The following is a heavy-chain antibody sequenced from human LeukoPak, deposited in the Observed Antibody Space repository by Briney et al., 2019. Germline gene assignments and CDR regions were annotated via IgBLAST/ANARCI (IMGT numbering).Heavy chain of an antibody. Sequence: PGGSLRLSCAASGFTFSSYAMSWVRQAPGKGLEWVSAISGSGGSTYYADSVKGRFTISRDNSKNTLYLQMNSLRAEDTAVYYCARDSVFFGSYYVVNDWGQGTLLTVSS. D-gene: IGHD1-26*01. J-gene: IGHJ4*02. V-gene: IGHV3-23*01. CDR3: ARDSVFFGSYYVVND. CDR1: GFTFSSYA. CDR2: ISGSGGST.